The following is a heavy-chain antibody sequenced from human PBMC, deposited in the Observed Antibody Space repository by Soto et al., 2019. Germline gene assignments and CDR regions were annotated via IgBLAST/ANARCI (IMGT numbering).Heavy chain of an antibody. J-gene: IGHJ4*02. Sequence: ESGGGLVQPGRSRRLSCATSGFTFHDYAMHWVRQAPGKGLEWVSGISWNSGSIAYADSVRGRFTISRDNAKNSLYLQMNFLRAEDTALYYCAKDLINRDGYNFSPFDFWGQGTLVTVSS. D-gene: IGHD5-12*01. V-gene: IGHV3-9*01. CDR2: ISWNSGSI. CDR3: AKDLINRDGYNFSPFDF. CDR1: GFTFHDYA.